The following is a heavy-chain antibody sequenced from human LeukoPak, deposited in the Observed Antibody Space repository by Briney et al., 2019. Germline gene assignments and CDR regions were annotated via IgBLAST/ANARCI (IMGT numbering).Heavy chain of an antibody. D-gene: IGHD3-22*01. Sequence: ASVKVSCKASGYTFTGYYMHWVRQAPGQGLEWMGWINPNSGGTNYVQKFQGRVTMTRDTSISTAYMELSRLRSDDTAVYYCARDLSSWDSGGYLYYYYYMDVWGKGTTVTVSS. CDR3: ARDLSSWDSGGYLYYYYYMDV. J-gene: IGHJ6*03. CDR2: INPNSGGT. CDR1: GYTFTGYY. V-gene: IGHV1-2*02.